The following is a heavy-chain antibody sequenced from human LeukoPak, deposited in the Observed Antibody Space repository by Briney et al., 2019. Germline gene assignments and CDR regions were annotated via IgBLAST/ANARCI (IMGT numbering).Heavy chain of an antibody. V-gene: IGHV3-23*01. Sequence: GGSLRLSCAASGFTFSTYTMAWVRQAPGGGPEWVSGIGGDGGGGTYYADSVRGRFAIFRDNSKSTLYLQMNSLRVEDTAVYYCLKDFGRNLGGPGYWGRGTLVTVSP. CDR2: IGGDGGGGT. CDR1: GFTFSTYT. CDR3: LKDFGRNLGGPGY. D-gene: IGHD3-10*01. J-gene: IGHJ4*02.